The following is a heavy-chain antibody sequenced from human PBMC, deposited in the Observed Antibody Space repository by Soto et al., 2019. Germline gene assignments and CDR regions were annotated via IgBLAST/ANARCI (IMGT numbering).Heavy chain of an antibody. J-gene: IGHJ4*02. D-gene: IGHD2-15*01. CDR3: ARGHLGITTTGTWYDFDY. CDR2: IYYSGRT. Sequence: WIWIRQPPGKGLEYIGYIYYSGRTYYNPSLKSRVTISVDTSKNQFSLKLSSVTAADTAVYYCARGHLGITTTGTWYDFDYCGQGTLVNVSS. V-gene: IGHV4-59*01.